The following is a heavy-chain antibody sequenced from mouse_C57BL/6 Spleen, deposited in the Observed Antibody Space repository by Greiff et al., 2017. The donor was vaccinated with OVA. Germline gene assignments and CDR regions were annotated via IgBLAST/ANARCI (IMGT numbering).Heavy chain of an antibody. CDR1: GFTFSDAW. J-gene: IGHJ2*01. V-gene: IGHV6-6*01. Sequence: EVQLQESGGGLVQPGGSMKLSCAASGFTFSDAWMDWVRQSPEQGLEWVAEIRNKANNHATYYAESVKGRFTISRDDSTSSVYLQMNSLRAEDTGIYYCTRGNWEGYVDYWGQGTTLTVSS. D-gene: IGHD4-1*01. CDR2: IRNKANNHAT. CDR3: TRGNWEGYVDY.